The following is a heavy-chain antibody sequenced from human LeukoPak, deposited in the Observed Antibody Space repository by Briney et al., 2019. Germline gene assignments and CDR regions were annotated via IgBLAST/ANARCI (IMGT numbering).Heavy chain of an antibody. V-gene: IGHV3-23*01. CDR1: GFTFSSYA. J-gene: IGHJ3*02. CDR2: ISGSGGST. Sequence: GGSLRLSCAASGFTFSSYAMSWVRQAPGKGLEWVSAISGSGGSTYYADPVKGRFTISRDNSENTLYLQINSLKTEDTAVYYCTTYNDKDAFNIWGQGTMVTVSS. CDR3: TTYNDKDAFNI. D-gene: IGHD1-1*01.